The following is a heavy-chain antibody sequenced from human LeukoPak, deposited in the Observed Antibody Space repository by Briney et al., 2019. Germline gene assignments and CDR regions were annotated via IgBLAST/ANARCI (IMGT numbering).Heavy chain of an antibody. CDR3: ARGRKWRAAAGNYGMDV. Sequence: ASVKVSCKASGYTFTGYYMHWVRQVPGQGLEWMGWINPNSGGTNYARKFQGRVTMTRDTSISTAYMELSRLRSDDTAVYYCARGRKWRAAAGNYGMDVWGQGTTVTVSS. CDR1: GYTFTGYY. CDR2: INPNSGGT. D-gene: IGHD6-13*01. V-gene: IGHV1-2*02. J-gene: IGHJ6*02.